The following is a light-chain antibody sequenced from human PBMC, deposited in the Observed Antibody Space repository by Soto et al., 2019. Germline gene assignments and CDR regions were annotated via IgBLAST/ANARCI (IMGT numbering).Light chain of an antibody. V-gene: IGLV1-40*01. CDR1: SSNIGAGYD. J-gene: IGLJ3*02. Sequence: QLVLTQPPSVSGAPGQRVTISCTGSSSNIGAGYDVHWYQHLPGKAPKLLIYANSNRPSGVPDRFSGSKSGTSASLAITGLQAEDEADYYCQSYDRSLSGSVFGGGTKVTVL. CDR2: ANS. CDR3: QSYDRSLSGSV.